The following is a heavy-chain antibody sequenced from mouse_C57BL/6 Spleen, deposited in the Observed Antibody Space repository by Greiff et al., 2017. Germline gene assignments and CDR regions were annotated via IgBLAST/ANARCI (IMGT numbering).Heavy chain of an antibody. CDR1: GYAFSSYW. J-gene: IGHJ4*01. CDR3: ARAVEYGNYDAKDY. D-gene: IGHD2-1*01. CDR2: IYPGDGDT. V-gene: IGHV1-80*01. Sequence: QVQLQQSGAELVKPGASVKISCKASGYAFSSYWMNWVKQRPGKGLEWIGQIYPGDGDTNYNGKFKGKATLTADKSSSTAYMPLSSLTSEDSAVXSWARAVEYGNYDAKDYWGKGTSVTVSS.